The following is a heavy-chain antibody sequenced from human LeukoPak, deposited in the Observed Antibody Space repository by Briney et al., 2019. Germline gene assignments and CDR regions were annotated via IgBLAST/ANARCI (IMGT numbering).Heavy chain of an antibody. D-gene: IGHD1-1*01. J-gene: IGHJ6*03. Sequence: SQTLSLTCTVSGGSISSGSYYWNWIRQPAGKGLEWIGRIYTSGNTNYNPSLKSRVTISVDTSKNQFSLKLSSVTAADTAVYYCARGVNENYYYYYYMDVWGKGTTVTVSS. V-gene: IGHV4-61*02. CDR1: GGSISSGSYY. CDR3: ARGVNENYYYYYYMDV. CDR2: IYTSGNT.